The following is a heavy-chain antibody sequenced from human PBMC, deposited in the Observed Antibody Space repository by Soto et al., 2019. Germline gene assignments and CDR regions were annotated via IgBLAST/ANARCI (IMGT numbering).Heavy chain of an antibody. Sequence: GESLKISCKGSGYSFTRDWIGWVRQIAEKGLEWMGIIYPSDSDTRYSPSFQGQVTISVDKSISTAYLQWSSLKASDTAMYYCAGGVVRXVITRTRDYYGMDVWGEGTRVTVAS. CDR2: IYPSDSDT. D-gene: IGHD3-10*02. CDR1: GYSFTRDW. J-gene: IGHJ6*04. V-gene: IGHV5-51*01. CDR3: AGGVVRXVITRTRDYYGMDV.